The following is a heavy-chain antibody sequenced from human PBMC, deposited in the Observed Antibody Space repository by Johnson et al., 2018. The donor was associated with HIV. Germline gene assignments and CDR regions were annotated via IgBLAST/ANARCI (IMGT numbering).Heavy chain of an antibody. Sequence: QVQLVESGGGVVQPGRSLRIYCAVSEFTFRNYAMHWVRLAPGKVLQWVAVISYDGSKKYYGDSVKGRFTISRDNSKNTVYLQMNSLRAEDTAVYYCASRSEQWLGAVDIWGQGTMVTVSS. D-gene: IGHD6-19*01. CDR2: ISYDGSKK. CDR1: EFTFRNYA. CDR3: ASRSEQWLGAVDI. V-gene: IGHV3-30*04. J-gene: IGHJ3*02.